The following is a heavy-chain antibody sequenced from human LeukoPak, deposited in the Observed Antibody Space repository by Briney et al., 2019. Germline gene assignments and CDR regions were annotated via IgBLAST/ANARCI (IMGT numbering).Heavy chain of an antibody. Sequence: ASVTVSCKASGYTFTGYYMHWVRQAPGQGLEWMGWINPNSGDTNYAQKFQRRVTVTRDTSISTAYMELRRLRSDDTAVYYCARVGSSGWYVHPTLDYWVRGTVLTVPS. CDR3: ARVGSSGWYVHPTLDY. V-gene: IGHV1-2*02. CDR1: GYTFTGYY. CDR2: INPNSGDT. J-gene: IGHJ4*02. D-gene: IGHD6-19*01.